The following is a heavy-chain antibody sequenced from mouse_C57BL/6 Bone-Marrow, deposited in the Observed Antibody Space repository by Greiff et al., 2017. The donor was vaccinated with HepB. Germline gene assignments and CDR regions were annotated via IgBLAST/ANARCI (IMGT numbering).Heavy chain of an antibody. J-gene: IGHJ2*01. V-gene: IGHV5-6*01. CDR2: ISSGGSYT. CDR1: GFTFSSYG. Sequence: EVKLMESGGDLVKPGGSLKLSCAASGFTFSSYGMSWVRQTPDKRLEWVATISSGGSYTYYPDSVKGRVTISRDNAKNTPYLQMSSLKAEDTAMYYCARPDYWGQGTTLTVSS. CDR3: ARPDY.